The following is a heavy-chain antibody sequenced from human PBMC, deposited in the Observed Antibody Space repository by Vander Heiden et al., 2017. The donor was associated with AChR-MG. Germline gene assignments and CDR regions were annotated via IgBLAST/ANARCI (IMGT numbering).Heavy chain of an antibody. Sequence: EVQLLESGGGLVQPGGSLRVSCAASGFTFSSYSMSWARPAPGKGLEWVSSISANGGSTYLADSGKGRFTISRDNPKNTLYLQMNSLRAEDTAVYYCAKRSQRGLLLSDFDYWGQGTLVTVSS. D-gene: IGHD3-10*01. CDR1: GFTFSSYS. V-gene: IGHV3-23*01. J-gene: IGHJ4*02. CDR2: ISANGGST. CDR3: AKRSQRGLLLSDFDY.